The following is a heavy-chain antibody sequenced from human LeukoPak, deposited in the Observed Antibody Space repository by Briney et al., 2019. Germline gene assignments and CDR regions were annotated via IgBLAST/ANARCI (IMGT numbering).Heavy chain of an antibody. CDR3: ARGSLGYYGSGSYPIFDY. Sequence: ASVKVSCKASGGTFSSYGISWVRQAPGQGLEWMGWISAYNGNTNYAQKLQGRVTMTTDTSTSTAYMELRSLRSDDTAVYYCARGSLGYYGSGSYPIFDYWGQGTLVTVSS. CDR1: GGTFSSYG. D-gene: IGHD3-10*01. V-gene: IGHV1-18*01. J-gene: IGHJ4*02. CDR2: ISAYNGNT.